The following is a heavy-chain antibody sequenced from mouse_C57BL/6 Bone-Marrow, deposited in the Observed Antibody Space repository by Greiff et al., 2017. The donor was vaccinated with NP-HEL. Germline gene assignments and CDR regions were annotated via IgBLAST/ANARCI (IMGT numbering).Heavy chain of an antibody. CDR2: INPSSGYT. CDR3: EQDDSNYEY. D-gene: IGHD2-5*01. J-gene: IGHJ2*01. V-gene: IGHV1-7*01. Sequence: QVQLQQSGAELAKPGASVKLSCKASGYTFTSYWMHWVKQRPGQGLEWIGYINPSSGYTKYNQKFKDKATLTADKSSSTAYMQLSSLTYEDSAVXDCEQDDSNYEYWGPGTTLTVSS. CDR1: GYTFTSYW.